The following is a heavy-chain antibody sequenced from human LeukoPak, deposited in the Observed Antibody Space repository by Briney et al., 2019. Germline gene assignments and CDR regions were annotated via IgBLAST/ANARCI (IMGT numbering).Heavy chain of an antibody. J-gene: IGHJ6*02. Sequence: GGSLRLSCAASGFTFSSYAMHWVRQAPGKGLEWVAVVSYDGSNKYYAGSVKGRFTISRDNSKNTLYLQMNSLRAEDTAVYYCARDLGELENYYYGMDVWGQGTTVTVSS. CDR3: ARDLGELENYYYGMDV. D-gene: IGHD3-16*01. V-gene: IGHV3-30-3*01. CDR1: GFTFSSYA. CDR2: VSYDGSNK.